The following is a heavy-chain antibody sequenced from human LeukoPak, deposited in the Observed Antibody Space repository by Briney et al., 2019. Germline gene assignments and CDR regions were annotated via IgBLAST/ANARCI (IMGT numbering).Heavy chain of an antibody. J-gene: IGHJ4*02. CDR1: GFTFSTYW. V-gene: IGHV3-7*03. D-gene: IGHD6-13*01. CDR3: AKDSGWFRFDY. CDR2: IKQDGSDK. Sequence: GGSLRLSCSASGFTFSTYWMSWVRQAPGKGLEWVANIKQDGSDKYYMDSVKGRFTISRDNAKNSLYLQMNSLRAEDTAVYYCAKDSGWFRFDYWGQGTLVTVSS.